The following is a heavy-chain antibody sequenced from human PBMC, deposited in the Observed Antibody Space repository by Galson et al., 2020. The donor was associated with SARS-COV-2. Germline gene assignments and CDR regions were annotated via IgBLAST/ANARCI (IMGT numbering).Heavy chain of an antibody. J-gene: IGHJ4*02. CDR1: GDSINSYY. D-gene: IGHD3-10*01. CDR2: IHFSVST. V-gene: IGHV4-59*01. CDR3: ARALFDSGHG. Sequence: SETLSLTCTVSGDSINSYYWSWLRQPPGKGLEWIGYIHFSVSTNYNPSLKSRVTISLDTSKTQFFLNLNSVTAADTAVYYCARALFDSGHGWGQGTLVTVSS.